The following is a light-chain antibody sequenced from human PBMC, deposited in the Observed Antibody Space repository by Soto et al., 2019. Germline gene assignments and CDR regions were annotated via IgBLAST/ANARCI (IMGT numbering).Light chain of an antibody. CDR1: QSLGSN. J-gene: IGKJ5*01. V-gene: IGKV3-15*01. CDR3: QQYGSSPQLT. Sequence: EIVMTQSPATLSVFPGERATLSCRASQSLGSNLAWYQQKPGQAPRLLLYGASTRATGVPARFSGSGSGTEFTLTISSLQSEDFAVYYCQQYGSSPQLTFGGGTRLEIK. CDR2: GAS.